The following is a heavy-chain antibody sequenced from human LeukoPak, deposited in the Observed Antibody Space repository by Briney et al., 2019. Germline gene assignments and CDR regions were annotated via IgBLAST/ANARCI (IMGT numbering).Heavy chain of an antibody. CDR2: ISSSSSTI. CDR3: ARDASGDFPDY. Sequence: GGSLRLSCAASGFTFSSYSMNWVRQAPGKGLEWVSYISSSSSTIYYADSVKGRFTISRDNAKNSLHLQMNSLRAEDTAVYYCARDASGDFPDYWGQGTLVTVSS. V-gene: IGHV3-48*01. D-gene: IGHD3-10*01. CDR1: GFTFSSYS. J-gene: IGHJ4*02.